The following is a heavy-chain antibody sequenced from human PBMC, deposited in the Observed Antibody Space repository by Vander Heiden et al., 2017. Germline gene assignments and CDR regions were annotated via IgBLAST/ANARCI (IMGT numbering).Heavy chain of an antibody. CDR3: AREIHIGNNFDI. V-gene: IGHV3-48*02. CDR1: GVTFSSYS. Sequence: EVSLVESGGGLVQPGGSLRLSCADSGVTFSSYSMNWVRQAPGKGLEWMSYTSSSSTSIYYADSVRSLFTISRDNAKNALDLQMRSRRDEDTAVYYCAREIHIGNNFDIWGQGTMVTVSS. J-gene: IGHJ3*02. CDR2: TSSSSTSI. D-gene: IGHD1-20*01.